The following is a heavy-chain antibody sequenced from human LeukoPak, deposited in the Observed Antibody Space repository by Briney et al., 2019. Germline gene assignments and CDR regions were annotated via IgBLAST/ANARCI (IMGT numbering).Heavy chain of an antibody. V-gene: IGHV3-48*01. Sequence: HSGGSLRLSCAASGFTFSSNSMNWVRQAPGKGLEWVSYISSTGGTIYYADSVKGRFTISRDNSKNTLYLQMNSLRAEDTAVYYCAKDLKGDFWSGFDYWAREPWSPSPQ. CDR3: AKDLKGDFWSGFDY. D-gene: IGHD3-3*01. CDR1: GFTFSSNS. J-gene: IGHJ4*02. CDR2: ISSTGGTI.